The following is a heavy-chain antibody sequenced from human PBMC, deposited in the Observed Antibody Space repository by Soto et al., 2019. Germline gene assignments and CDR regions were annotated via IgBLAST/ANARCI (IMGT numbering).Heavy chain of an antibody. Sequence: QVQLQESGPGLVKPSETLSLTCTVSGGSISSYYWSWIRQPPGKGLEWIGYIYYSGNTNYNPSLXXXXXXXXXXXXXXXXXXXXXXXXXXXXXXXXXXXXXXXXXXFDPWGQGTLVTVSS. CDR3: XXXXXXXXXXFDP. V-gene: IGHV4-59*01. CDR1: GGSISSYY. J-gene: IGHJ5*02. CDR2: IYYSGNT.